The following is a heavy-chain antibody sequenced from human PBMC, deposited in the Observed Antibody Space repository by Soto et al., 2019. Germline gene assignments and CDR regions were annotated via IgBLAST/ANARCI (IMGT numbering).Heavy chain of an antibody. CDR3: ARSYYYGSGSYYNPGRYYMDV. Sequence: ASVKVSCKASGYTFTSYDINWVRQATGQGLEWMGWMNPNSGNTGYAQKFQGRVTMTRNTSISTAYMELSSLRSEDTAVYYCARSYYYGSGSYYNPGRYYMDVWGKGTTVTVSS. CDR2: MNPNSGNT. J-gene: IGHJ6*03. D-gene: IGHD3-10*01. V-gene: IGHV1-8*01. CDR1: GYTFTSYD.